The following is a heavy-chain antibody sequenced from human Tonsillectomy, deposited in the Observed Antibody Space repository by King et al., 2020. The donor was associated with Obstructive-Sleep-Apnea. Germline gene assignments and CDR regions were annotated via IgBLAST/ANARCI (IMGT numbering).Heavy chain of an antibody. CDR2: IYPGDSDT. D-gene: IGHD6-13*01. CDR3: ARHWTSSSWETDYWYFDL. CDR1: GYSFTSYW. Sequence: QLVQSGAEVKKPGESLKISCKGSGYSFTSYWIGWVRQMPGKGLEWMGIIYPGDSDTRYSPSFQGQVTISADKSINTAYLQWSSLKASDTAMYYCARHWTSSSWETDYWYFDLWGRGTLVTVSS. V-gene: IGHV5-51*01. J-gene: IGHJ2*01.